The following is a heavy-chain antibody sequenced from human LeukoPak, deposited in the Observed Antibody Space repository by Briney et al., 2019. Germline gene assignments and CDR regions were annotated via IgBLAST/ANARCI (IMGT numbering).Heavy chain of an antibody. CDR2: INHSGST. CDR3: ARGRSVVVPAAILFSRWFDP. CDR1: GGSFSGYY. J-gene: IGHJ5*02. D-gene: IGHD2-2*02. Sequence: SETLSLTCAVYGGSFSGYYWSWIRQPPGKGLEWIREINHSGSTNYNPSLKSRVTISVDTSKNQFSLKLSSVTAADTAVYYCARGRSVVVPAAILFSRWFDPWGQGTLVTVSS. V-gene: IGHV4-34*01.